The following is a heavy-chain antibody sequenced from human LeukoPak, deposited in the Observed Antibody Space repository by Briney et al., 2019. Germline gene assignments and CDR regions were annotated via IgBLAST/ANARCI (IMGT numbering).Heavy chain of an antibody. CDR2: ISRDGAAT. V-gene: IGHV3-9*03. D-gene: IGHD2-2*01. J-gene: IGHJ6*03. CDR3: AREDTRSQGYMDV. CDR1: GFTFNDHG. Sequence: GRSLRLSCAASGFTFNDHGMRWVRQVPGQGLEWVSGISRDGAATGYANSVKGRFTISRDDAKNSLYLQLNSLRAEDMALYYCAREDTRSQGYMDVWGKGTTVTVSS.